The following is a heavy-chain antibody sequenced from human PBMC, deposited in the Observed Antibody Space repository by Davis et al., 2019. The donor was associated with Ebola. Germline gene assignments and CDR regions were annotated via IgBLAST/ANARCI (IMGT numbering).Heavy chain of an antibody. Sequence: GGSLRLSCEASGFRFDDYSMVWVRRAPGKGLEWVSLVSWDGSSRFYGDSVKGRFTISRDNSKNSLFLQVHSLRTEDTALYFCARGPHYMRSLNYYYGMDVWGRGTTVTVSS. V-gene: IGHV3-43*01. CDR2: VSWDGSSR. CDR3: ARGPHYMRSLNYYYGMDV. J-gene: IGHJ6*02. D-gene: IGHD3-10*01. CDR1: GFRFDDYS.